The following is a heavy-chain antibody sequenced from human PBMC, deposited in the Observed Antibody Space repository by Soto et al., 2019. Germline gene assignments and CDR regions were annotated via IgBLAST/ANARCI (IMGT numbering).Heavy chain of an antibody. CDR3: ARVGGFCSSTSCLYGMDV. J-gene: IGHJ6*02. CDR2: ISYDGSNK. D-gene: IGHD2-2*01. Sequence: PGGSLRLSCAASGFTFSSYAMHWVRQAPGKGLEWVAVISYDGSNKYYADSVKGRFTISRDNSKNTLYLQMNSLRAEDTAVYYCARVGGFCSSTSCLYGMDVWGQGTTVTVSS. V-gene: IGHV3-30-3*01. CDR1: GFTFSSYA.